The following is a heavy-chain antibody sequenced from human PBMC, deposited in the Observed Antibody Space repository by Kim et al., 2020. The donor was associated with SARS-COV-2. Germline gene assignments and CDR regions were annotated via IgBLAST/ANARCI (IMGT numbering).Heavy chain of an antibody. D-gene: IGHD1-26*01. CDR3: ARQLGIVGATTAFDY. CDR1: GGTFSSYA. CDR2: IIPIFGTA. J-gene: IGHJ4*02. Sequence: SVKVSCKASGGTFSSYAISWVRQAPGQGLEWMGGIIPIFGTANYAQKFQGRVTITADESTSTAYMELSSLRSEDTAVYYCARQLGIVGATTAFDYWGQGTLVTASS. V-gene: IGHV1-69*13.